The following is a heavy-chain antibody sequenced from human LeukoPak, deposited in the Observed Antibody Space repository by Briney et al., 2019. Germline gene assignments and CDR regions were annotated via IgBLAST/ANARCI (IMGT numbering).Heavy chain of an antibody. CDR1: GYTFTSYG. CDR3: ARDSEHYYGLGNYYKYYYYMDV. CDR2: ISAYNGNT. Sequence: ASVKVSCKASGYTFTSYGISWVRQAPGQGLEWMGWISAYNGNTNYAQKLQGRVTMTTDTSTSTVYMELSSLRFEDTAVYYCARDSEHYYGLGNYYKYYYYMDVWGKGTTVTISS. J-gene: IGHJ6*03. V-gene: IGHV1-18*01. D-gene: IGHD3-10*01.